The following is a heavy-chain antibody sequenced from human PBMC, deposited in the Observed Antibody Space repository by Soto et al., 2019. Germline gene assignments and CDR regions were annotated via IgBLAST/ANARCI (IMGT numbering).Heavy chain of an antibody. CDR2: IIPIFGTA. Sequence: SVKVSCKASGGTFSSYAISWVRQAPGQGLEWMGGIIPIFGTANYAQKFQGRVTITADESTSTAYMELSGLRSEDTAVYYCARDRNYDYVWGSYRSGWFDPWGQGTLVTVSS. CDR3: ARDRNYDYVWGSYRSGWFDP. D-gene: IGHD3-16*02. V-gene: IGHV1-69*13. CDR1: GGTFSSYA. J-gene: IGHJ5*02.